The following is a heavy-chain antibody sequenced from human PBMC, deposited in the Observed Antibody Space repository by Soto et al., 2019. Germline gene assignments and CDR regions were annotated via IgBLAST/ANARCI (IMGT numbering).Heavy chain of an antibody. J-gene: IGHJ4*02. CDR2: IYYSGST. V-gene: IGHV4-31*03. CDR3: ARWPQLEPRFDY. Sequence: QVQLQESGPGLVKPSQTLSLTCTVSGGSISSGDYYWSWIRQHPGKGLEWIGYIYYSGSTYYNPSLKRRVTISVDPSRHQFALKLSSLTAADTAVYYCARWPQLEPRFDYWGQGTLVTVSS. CDR1: GGSISSGDYY. D-gene: IGHD1-1*01.